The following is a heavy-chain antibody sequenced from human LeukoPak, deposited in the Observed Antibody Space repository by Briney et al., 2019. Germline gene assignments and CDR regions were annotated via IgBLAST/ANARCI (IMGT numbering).Heavy chain of an antibody. CDR1: GGSISSYY. D-gene: IGHD5-24*01. Sequence: SETLSLTCTVSGGSISSYYWSWIRQPPGKGLEWIGYIYYSGSTNYNPSLKSRVTISVDTSKNQFSLKLSSVTAADTAVYYCARWGDGYNYIDYWGQGTLVTVSS. CDR2: IYYSGST. V-gene: IGHV4-59*01. CDR3: ARWGDGYNYIDY. J-gene: IGHJ4*02.